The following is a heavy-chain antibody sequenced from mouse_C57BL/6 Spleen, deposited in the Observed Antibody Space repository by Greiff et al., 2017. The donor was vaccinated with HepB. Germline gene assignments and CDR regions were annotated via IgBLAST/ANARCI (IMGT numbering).Heavy chain of an antibody. D-gene: IGHD2-4*01. Sequence: QVQLQQPGAELVRSGSSVKLSCKASGYTFTSYWMHWVKQRPIQGLEWIGNIDPSDSETHYNQKFKDKATLTVDKSSSTAYMQLSSLTSEDSAVYYCAREGVMITTWIDYWGQGTTLTVSS. V-gene: IGHV1-52*01. CDR1: GYTFTSYW. J-gene: IGHJ2*01. CDR3: AREGVMITTWIDY. CDR2: IDPSDSET.